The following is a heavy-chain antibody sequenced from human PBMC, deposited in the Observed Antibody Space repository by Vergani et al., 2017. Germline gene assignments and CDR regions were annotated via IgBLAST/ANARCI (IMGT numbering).Heavy chain of an antibody. V-gene: IGHV5-51*01. CDR2: IYPGDSDT. Sequence: EVQLVQSGAEVKKPGESLKISCKGSGYSFTSYWIGWVRQMPGKGLEWMGIIYPGDSDTRYSPSFQGQVTISADKSLSTAYLQWSSLKASDAAMYYCARLEDIAGAGTHAFDIWGQGTMVTVSS. CDR1: GYSFTSYW. J-gene: IGHJ3*02. D-gene: IGHD6-13*01. CDR3: ARLEDIAGAGTHAFDI.